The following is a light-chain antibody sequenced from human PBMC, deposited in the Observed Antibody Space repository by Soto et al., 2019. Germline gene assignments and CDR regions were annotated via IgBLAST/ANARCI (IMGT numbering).Light chain of an antibody. J-gene: IGKJ2*01. CDR2: GAS. CDR1: QSVSSN. Sequence: EIVMTQSPATLSVSPGERATLSCRASQSVSSNLAWYQQKPGQAPRLLIYGASTRATRIPARFSGSGSGTEFTLTISSLQSEDFAVYYCQQYNNWTHTFGQGTKLEIK. CDR3: QQYNNWTHT. V-gene: IGKV3-15*01.